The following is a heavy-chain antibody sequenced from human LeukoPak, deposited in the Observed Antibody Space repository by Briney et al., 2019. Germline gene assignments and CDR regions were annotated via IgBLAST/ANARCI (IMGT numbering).Heavy chain of an antibody. J-gene: IGHJ4*02. D-gene: IGHD3-16*02. CDR3: ARWASLGASPPRLSWSLFDY. CDR2: IYPGDSDT. CDR1: GYSFTSYW. Sequence: GESLKISCKGSGYSFTSYWIGWVRQMPGKGLEWMGIIYPGDSDTRYSPSFQGQVTISADKSISTAYLQWSSLKASDTAMYYCARWASLGASPPRLSWSLFDYWGQGTLVTVSS. V-gene: IGHV5-51*01.